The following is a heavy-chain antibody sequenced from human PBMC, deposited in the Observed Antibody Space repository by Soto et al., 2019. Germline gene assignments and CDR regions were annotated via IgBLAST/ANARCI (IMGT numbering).Heavy chain of an antibody. Sequence: GGSLRLSCAASGSTFSSYWMHWVRQAPGKGLVWVSRINSDGSSTSYADSVKGRFTISRDNAKNTLYLQMNSLRAEDTAVYYCARVFGYSSSPFDPWGQGTLVTVSS. J-gene: IGHJ5*02. CDR3: ARVFGYSSSPFDP. V-gene: IGHV3-74*01. D-gene: IGHD6-13*01. CDR1: GSTFSSYW. CDR2: INSDGSST.